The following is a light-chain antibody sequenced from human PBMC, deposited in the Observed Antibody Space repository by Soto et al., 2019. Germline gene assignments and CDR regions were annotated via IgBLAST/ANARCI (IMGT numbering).Light chain of an antibody. J-gene: IGKJ5*01. Sequence: EIYLTQSRCSLSLSPVETATLSCRASQSVDKFLAWYQQRPGQPPRLLISDSSNRATGVPVRFSGSGSGTVFTLTIGSLEPEDSAVYYCQQRKNWPPITFGQGTRLEIK. V-gene: IGKV3-11*01. CDR3: QQRKNWPPIT. CDR2: DSS. CDR1: QSVDKF.